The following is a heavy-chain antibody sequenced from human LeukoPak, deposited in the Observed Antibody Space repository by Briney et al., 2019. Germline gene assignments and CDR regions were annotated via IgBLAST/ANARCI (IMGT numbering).Heavy chain of an antibody. J-gene: IGHJ4*02. CDR3: ALTIAAAGTFDY. V-gene: IGHV3-30*03. D-gene: IGHD6-13*01. Sequence: GRSLRLSCAASGFTFSSYGMHWVRQAPGKGLEWVAVISYDGSNKYYADSVKGRFTISRDNSKNTLYLQMNSLRAEDTAVYYCALTIAAAGTFDYWGQGTLVTVFS. CDR1: GFTFSSYG. CDR2: ISYDGSNK.